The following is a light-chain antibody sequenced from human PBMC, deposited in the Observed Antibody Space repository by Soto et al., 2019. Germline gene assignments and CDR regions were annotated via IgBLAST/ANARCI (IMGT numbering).Light chain of an antibody. V-gene: IGKV3-15*01. Sequence: EIVMTQSPATLSVSPGERATLSCRASQTVSSNLAWYQQKPGQAPRVLIYGASTRATGVPARFSGSGSGTDFTLTISSLQSEDFAVYYCQQYNNWPLWTFGQGTKVEIK. J-gene: IGKJ1*01. CDR2: GAS. CDR1: QTVSSN. CDR3: QQYNNWPLWT.